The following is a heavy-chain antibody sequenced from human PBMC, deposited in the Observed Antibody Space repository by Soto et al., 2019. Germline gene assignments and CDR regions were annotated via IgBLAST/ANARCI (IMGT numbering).Heavy chain of an antibody. CDR1: GGTFSSYA. J-gene: IGHJ6*02. Sequence: ASVKVSCMPSGGTFSSYAISWVRQAPVQGLELMVGIIPIFGTANYAQNFQGFISLTADQSTSTAYMELSSLRSEDTAVYYCAVRVVIIAHYRMEVWGQGATVTVSS. V-gene: IGHV1-69*13. CDR2: IIPIFGTA. D-gene: IGHD3-3*01. CDR3: AVRVVIIAHYRMEV.